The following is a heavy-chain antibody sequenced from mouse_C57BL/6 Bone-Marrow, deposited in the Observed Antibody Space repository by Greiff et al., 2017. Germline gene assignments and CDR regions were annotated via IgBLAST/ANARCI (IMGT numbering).Heavy chain of an antibody. CDR2: ISNLAYSI. CDR1: GFTFSDYG. CDR3: ARGDYGSSYGYFDY. V-gene: IGHV5-15*01. Sequence: EVMLVESGGGLVQPGGSLKLSCAASGFTFSDYGMAWVRQAPRKGPEWVAFISNLAYSIYYADTVTGRFTISRENAKNTLYLEMSSLRSEDTAMYYCARGDYGSSYGYFDYWGQGTTLTVSS. D-gene: IGHD1-1*01. J-gene: IGHJ2*01.